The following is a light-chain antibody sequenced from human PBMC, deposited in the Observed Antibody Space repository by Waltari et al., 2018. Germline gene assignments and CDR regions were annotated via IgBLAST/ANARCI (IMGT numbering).Light chain of an antibody. CDR3: YSTDSTGNHVV. J-gene: IGLJ3*02. CDR2: DDN. CDR1: DLRKKY. V-gene: IGLV3-10*01. Sequence: SYELTQPPSVSVSPGQTGKLTCLGDDLRKKYAFWYQQKLGQAPVLIIYDDNKRPSGIPERFSGSSSGTMATLTISGAQVEDEADYYCYSTDSTGNHVVFGGGTKLTVL.